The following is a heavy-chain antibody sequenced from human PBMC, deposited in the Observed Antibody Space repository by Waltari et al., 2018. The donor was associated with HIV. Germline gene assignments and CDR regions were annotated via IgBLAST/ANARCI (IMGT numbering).Heavy chain of an antibody. J-gene: IGHJ4*02. CDR3: VRGPNAWVGVDY. CDR1: GFTFSRYW. V-gene: IGHV3-74*01. D-gene: IGHD3-10*01. CDR2: LNTDGSHT. Sequence: EVQLVESGGGLVQPGGSLRLSCAASGFTFSRYWMHWVCQTPGKGLAWVARLNTDGSHTGYADSVRGRFTISRDNAKSTLYLQMNSLKVEDMAVYYCVRGPNAWVGVDYWGPGTLVTVSS.